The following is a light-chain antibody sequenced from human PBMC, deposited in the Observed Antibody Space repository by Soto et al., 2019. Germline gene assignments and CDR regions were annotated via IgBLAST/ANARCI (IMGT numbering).Light chain of an antibody. CDR2: EVF. J-gene: IGLJ1*01. CDR1: SSDVGGYDY. Sequence: QSALTQPASVSGSPGQSITISCTGTSSDVGGYDYVSWYQQNPGKAPKLVIYEVFNRPSGVSGRFSGSKSGNTASLTISGLQAEDEGDYYCLSYTGSSARIFGTGTKLTVL. CDR3: LSYTGSSARI. V-gene: IGLV2-14*01.